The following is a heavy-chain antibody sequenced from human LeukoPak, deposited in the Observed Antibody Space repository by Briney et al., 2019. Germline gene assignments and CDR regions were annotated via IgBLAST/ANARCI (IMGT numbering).Heavy chain of an antibody. CDR1: GFTFSDYY. V-gene: IGHV3-11*06. J-gene: IGHJ4*02. CDR2: ISSSSSYT. D-gene: IGHD5-18*01. Sequence: SGGSLRLSCAASGFTFSDYYMSWIRQAPGKGLEWVSYISSSSSYTNYADSVKGRFTISRDNAKYSLYLQMNSLRAEDTAVYYCARDQDTAMVTYFDYWGQGTLVTVSS. CDR3: ARDQDTAMVTYFDY.